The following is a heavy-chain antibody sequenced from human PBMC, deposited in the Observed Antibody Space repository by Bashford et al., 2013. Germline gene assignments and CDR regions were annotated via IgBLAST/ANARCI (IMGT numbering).Heavy chain of an antibody. Sequence: SETLSLTCAVSGGSINNGAYYWSWIRQPPGKGLEWIGYIHYSGTTYYKPSLESRVSMSLDTSKNQFSLTLTSVIAADTAVYYCASVLVTRWGTDRNSGVRYPTGGPFDSWGRGTLVTVSS. V-gene: IGHV4-30-4*01. CDR1: GGSINNGAYY. D-gene: IGHD3-16*02. CDR2: IHYSGTT. J-gene: IGHJ4*02. CDR3: ASVLVTRWGTDRNSGVRYPTGGPFDS.